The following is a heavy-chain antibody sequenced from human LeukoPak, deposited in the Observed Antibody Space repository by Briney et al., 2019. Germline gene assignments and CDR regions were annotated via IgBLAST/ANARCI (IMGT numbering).Heavy chain of an antibody. CDR2: ISGSGGST. Sequence: GGSLRLFCAASGFNFSSYAMSWVRQAPGRGLEWVSAISGSGGSTYYADSVKGRFTISRDNYKNTLYLQMNSLRAEDTAVYYCASIGGAAGPSNPDFDPWGEGTMVGVCS. J-gene: IGHJ5*02. D-gene: IGHD1-26*01. CDR1: GFNFSSYA. CDR3: ASIGGAAGPSNPDFDP. V-gene: IGHV3-23*01.